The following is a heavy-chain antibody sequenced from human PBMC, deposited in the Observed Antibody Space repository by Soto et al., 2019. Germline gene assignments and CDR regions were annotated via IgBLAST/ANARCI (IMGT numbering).Heavy chain of an antibody. CDR3: ARGHYDSSGYSFAY. V-gene: IGHV1-8*01. D-gene: IGHD3-22*01. Sequence: QVQLVQSGAEVKKPGASVKLSCKASGYTFTSYDINWVRQATGQGLEWMGWMNPNRGNTGYAQKFQGRVNMTRNTSISTAYMELSSLRSEDTAVYYCARGHYDSSGYSFAYWGQGTLVTVSS. CDR2: MNPNRGNT. CDR1: GYTFTSYD. J-gene: IGHJ4*02.